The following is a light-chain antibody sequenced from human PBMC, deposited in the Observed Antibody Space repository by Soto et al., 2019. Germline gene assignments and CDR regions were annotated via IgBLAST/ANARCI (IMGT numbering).Light chain of an antibody. Sequence: EIVMTQSPATLSVSPGERATLSCRASQSVRSNLAWYQQRPGQGPRLLIYGASTRATGIPARFSGYGSGTEFTLTITGLQSEDFAIYYCQQYNEWLTFGGGTKVEI. CDR3: QQYNEWLT. CDR1: QSVRSN. J-gene: IGKJ4*01. CDR2: GAS. V-gene: IGKV3-15*01.